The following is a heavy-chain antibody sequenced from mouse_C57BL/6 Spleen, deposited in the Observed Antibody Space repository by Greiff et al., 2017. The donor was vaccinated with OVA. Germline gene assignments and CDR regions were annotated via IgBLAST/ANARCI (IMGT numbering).Heavy chain of an antibody. V-gene: IGHV1-61*01. J-gene: IGHJ1*03. D-gene: IGHD1-1*01. CDR1: GYTFTSYW. Sequence: QVQLQQPGAGLVRPGSSVKLSCKASGYTFTSYWMDWVKQRPGQGLEWIGNIYPSDSETHYNQKFKDKATLTVDKSSSTAYMQLSSLTSEDSAVYYCARGPTVVAEGWYFDVWGTGTTVTVSS. CDR3: ARGPTVVAEGWYFDV. CDR2: IYPSDSET.